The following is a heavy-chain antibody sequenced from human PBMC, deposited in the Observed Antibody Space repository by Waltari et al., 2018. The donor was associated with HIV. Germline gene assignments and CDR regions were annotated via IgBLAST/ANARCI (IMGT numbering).Heavy chain of an antibody. CDR1: GYSISRGYY. CDR3: ARQPAPDSTWFQIYFDY. V-gene: IGHV4-38-2*01. CDR2: IYHSGST. D-gene: IGHD6-13*01. J-gene: IGHJ4*02. Sequence: QVHLQESGPGLVKPSETLSLTCAVSGYSISRGYYWGWIRQPPGKGLEWIGNIYHSGSTYDHPSLKSRVTISVDTSKNQFSLKLTSGTAADTAVYYGARQPAPDSTWFQIYFDYWGQGTVVTVSS.